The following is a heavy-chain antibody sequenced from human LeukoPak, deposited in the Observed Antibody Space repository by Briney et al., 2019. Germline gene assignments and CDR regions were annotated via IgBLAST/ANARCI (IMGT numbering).Heavy chain of an antibody. Sequence: SETLSLTCVVSGGSFSGHYWSWIRQPPGKGLEWIGEIKHSGSTNYNPSLKSRVTISVDTSKNQFSLNVSSVTAADTAVYYCARHRRDGSPTQDWGQGTLVTVSS. CDR1: GGSFSGHY. CDR3: ARHRRDGSPTQD. D-gene: IGHD5-24*01. V-gene: IGHV4-34*01. CDR2: IKHSGST. J-gene: IGHJ4*02.